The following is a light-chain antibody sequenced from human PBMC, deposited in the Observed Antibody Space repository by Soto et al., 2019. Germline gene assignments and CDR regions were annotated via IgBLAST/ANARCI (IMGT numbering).Light chain of an antibody. CDR1: QSVTRY. CDR2: DAS. V-gene: IGKV3-11*01. Sequence: IVLTQSPATLSLAPGERATLSCRASQSVTRYLAWYQYKPGQAPRLLIFDASARASGIPARFSGSGSGTDFTLTISSLEPEDFAVYYCQQRSNRPPWTFGQGTKVEIK. J-gene: IGKJ1*01. CDR3: QQRSNRPPWT.